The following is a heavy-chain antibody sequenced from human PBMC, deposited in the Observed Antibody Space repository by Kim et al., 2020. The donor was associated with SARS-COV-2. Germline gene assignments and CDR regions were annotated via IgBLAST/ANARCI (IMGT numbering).Heavy chain of an antibody. CDR1: GFTFSSYS. Sequence: GGSLRLSCAASGFTFSSYSMNWVRQAPGKGLEWVSSISSSSSYIYYADSVKGRFTISRDNAKNSLYLQMNSLRAEDTAVYYCARDMGDSSSWYSPEWDWFDPWGQGTLVTVSS. D-gene: IGHD6-13*01. CDR3: ARDMGDSSSWYSPEWDWFDP. J-gene: IGHJ5*02. CDR2: ISSSSSYI. V-gene: IGHV3-21*01.